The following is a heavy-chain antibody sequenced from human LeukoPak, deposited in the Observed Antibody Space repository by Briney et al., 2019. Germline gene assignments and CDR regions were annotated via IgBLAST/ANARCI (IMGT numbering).Heavy chain of an antibody. CDR2: MYSGST. CDR3: ARDRFLVVPAFDI. CDR1: GGSISSYY. V-gene: IGHV4-59*01. Sequence: SETLSLTCTVSGGSISSYYWNWIRQPPGKGLEWIGYMYSGSTNYNPFLKSRVTISVDTSKNQFSLKLTSVTAADTAVYYCARDRFLVVPAFDIWGQGTMVTVSS. J-gene: IGHJ3*02. D-gene: IGHD2-2*01.